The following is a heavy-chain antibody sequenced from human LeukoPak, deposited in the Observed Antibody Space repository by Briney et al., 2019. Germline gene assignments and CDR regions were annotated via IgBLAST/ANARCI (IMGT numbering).Heavy chain of an antibody. CDR3: ARRSSYCSSTSCSVWFDP. CDR2: IYYSGST. D-gene: IGHD2-2*01. V-gene: IGHV4-39*01. CDR1: GGSIISSSYY. Sequence: SENLSLTCTVSGGSIISSSYYWGWIRQPPGKGLEWIGSIYYSGSTYYSPSLKSRVTISVDTSKNQFSLKLSSVTAADTAVYYCARRSSYCSSTSCSVWFDPWGQGNLVTVSS. J-gene: IGHJ5*02.